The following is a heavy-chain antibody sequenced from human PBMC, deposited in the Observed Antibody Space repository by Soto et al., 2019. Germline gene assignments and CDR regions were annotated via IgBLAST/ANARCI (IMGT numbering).Heavy chain of an antibody. D-gene: IGHD6-19*01. CDR3: GGEVSGWHFWFDP. Sequence: SETLSLTCTVSGGSMSSYYWSWIRQPPGKGLEWIGYMYYSGSTNYNPSLKSRVTISVDTSKNQFSLKLRSVTAADTAIYYCGGEVSGWHFWFDPWGQGSLVTVSS. CDR2: MYYSGST. J-gene: IGHJ5*02. V-gene: IGHV4-59*01. CDR1: GGSMSSYY.